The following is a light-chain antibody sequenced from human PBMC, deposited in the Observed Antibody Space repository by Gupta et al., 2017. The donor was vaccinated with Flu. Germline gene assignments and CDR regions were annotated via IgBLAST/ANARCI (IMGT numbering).Light chain of an antibody. CDR1: SSDIGFYNY. CDR3: FSYTTRSTPFV. Sequence: ITISCTGTSSDIGFYNYVSWYQQHPGKAPNFIMYEVSNRPSGVSHRFSGSKSGNTASLTISGLQAEDEADYYCFSYTTRSTPFVFGTGTKVTVL. V-gene: IGLV2-14*01. J-gene: IGLJ1*01. CDR2: EVS.